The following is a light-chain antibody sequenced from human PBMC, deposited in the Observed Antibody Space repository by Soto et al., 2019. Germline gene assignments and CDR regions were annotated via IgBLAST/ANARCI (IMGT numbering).Light chain of an antibody. CDR2: KAS. V-gene: IGKV1-5*03. CDR1: QTISSW. J-gene: IGKJ1*01. CDR3: QHYNSYSEA. Sequence: DIQMTQSPSTLSGSVGDRVTITCRASQTISSWLAWYQQKPGKAPKLLIYKASTLKSGVPSRFSGSGSGTEFTLTTSSLQPVDFATYYCQHYNSYSEAFGQGTKVELK.